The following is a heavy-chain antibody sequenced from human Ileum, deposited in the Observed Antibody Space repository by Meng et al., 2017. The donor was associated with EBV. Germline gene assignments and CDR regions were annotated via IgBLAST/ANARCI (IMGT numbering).Heavy chain of an antibody. CDR2: INAYNGDT. CDR3: ARVEVGITSGDY. V-gene: IGHV1-18*01. J-gene: IGHJ4*02. CDR1: GYTFTNLG. Sequence: QVQLVQSGAEVKKPXSSVKVPCKASGYTFTNLGITWVRQAPGQGLEWMGWINAYNGDTNYAQTLQGRVTMTTDTSTSTAYMELRSLRSDDTAVYYCARVEVGITSGDYGGQGTLVTVSS. D-gene: IGHD1-26*01.